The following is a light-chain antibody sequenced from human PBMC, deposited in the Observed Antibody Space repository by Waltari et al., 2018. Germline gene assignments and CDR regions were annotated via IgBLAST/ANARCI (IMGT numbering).Light chain of an antibody. CDR3: QHYNNWPPWT. J-gene: IGKJ1*01. V-gene: IGKV3-15*01. Sequence: DTVMTQSPATLSVSPGERAIPSCRASQSVGTNLAWYQQIPGQAPRLLIYHTSTRATGIPARFSGSGSGTEFTLTISSLQSEDFAVYYCQHYNNWPPWTFGQGTKVEIK. CDR2: HTS. CDR1: QSVGTN.